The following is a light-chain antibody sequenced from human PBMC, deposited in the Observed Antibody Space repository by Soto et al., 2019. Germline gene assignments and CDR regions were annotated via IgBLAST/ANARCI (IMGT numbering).Light chain of an antibody. CDR2: GAS. J-gene: IGKJ1*01. V-gene: IGKV3-15*01. CDR3: QQYNNWPPWT. Sequence: RASQSVSSNLAWYQQKPGQAPRLLIYGASTRATGIPARFSGSGSGTEFTLTISSLQSEDFAVYYCQQYNNWPPWTFGQGTKVEIK. CDR1: QSVSSN.